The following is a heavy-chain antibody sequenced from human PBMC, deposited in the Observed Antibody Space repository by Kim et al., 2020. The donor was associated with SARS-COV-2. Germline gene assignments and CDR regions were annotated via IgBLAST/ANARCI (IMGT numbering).Heavy chain of an antibody. Sequence: GGSLRLSCAASGFTFSSYGMSWVRQAPGKGLEWVANIKQDGSEKYYVDSVKGRFTISRDNAKNSLYLQMNSLRAEDTAVYYCATSHSSSWEFDYCGQGTLVTVSS. D-gene: IGHD6-13*01. CDR3: ATSHSSSWEFDY. CDR2: IKQDGSEK. CDR1: GFTFSSYG. J-gene: IGHJ4*02. V-gene: IGHV3-7*03.